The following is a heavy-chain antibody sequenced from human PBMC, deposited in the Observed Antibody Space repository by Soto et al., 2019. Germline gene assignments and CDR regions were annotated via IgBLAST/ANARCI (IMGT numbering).Heavy chain of an antibody. CDR3: ARMRSVSYHYYYSSFGMDV. D-gene: IGHD3-10*01. V-gene: IGHV3-33*01. J-gene: IGHJ6*04. CDR2: IWYDGSKK. CDR1: GFTFSSYG. Sequence: PGGSLRLSCAASGFTFSSYGMHWVRQAPGKGLEWVAVIWYDGSKKYYADSVKGRFTISRDSSKNTRYLQLNTLRAQDTPVYYCARMRSVSYHYYYSSFGMDVWGKGSTVTASS.